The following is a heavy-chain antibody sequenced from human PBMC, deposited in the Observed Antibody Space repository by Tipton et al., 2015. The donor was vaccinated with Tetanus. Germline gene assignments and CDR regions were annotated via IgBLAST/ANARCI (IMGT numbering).Heavy chain of an antibody. V-gene: IGHV4-31*03. Sequence: TLSLTCTVSGASFSSDDYYWNWLRQQPGKGLEWIGYIYYSGTTYYNPSLKSRVTMSLDTSKNLFSLKMTSVTAADTAVYYCARERVNLAVAAGFDYWGQGTLVTVSS. CDR3: ARERVNLAVAAGFDY. CDR1: GASFSSDDYY. D-gene: IGHD6-19*01. CDR2: IYYSGTT. J-gene: IGHJ4*02.